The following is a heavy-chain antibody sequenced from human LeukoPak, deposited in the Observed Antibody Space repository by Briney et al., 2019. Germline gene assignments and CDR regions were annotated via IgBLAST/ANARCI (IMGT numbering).Heavy chain of an antibody. CDR2: ISGSGGST. Sequence: GGSLRLSCAASGFTFSSYAMSWVRQAPGKGLEWVSAISGSGGSTYYADSVKGRFTISRDNSKNTLYLQMNSLRAEDMAVYYCAKDRGRDGYNEYWGQGTLVTVSS. CDR1: GFTFSSYA. D-gene: IGHD5-24*01. V-gene: IGHV3-23*01. J-gene: IGHJ4*02. CDR3: AKDRGRDGYNEY.